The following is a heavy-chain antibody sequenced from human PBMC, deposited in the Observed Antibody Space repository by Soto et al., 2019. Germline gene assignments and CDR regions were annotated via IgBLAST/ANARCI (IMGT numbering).Heavy chain of an antibody. CDR3: ARIGGWYDIDF. V-gene: IGHV4-61*01. J-gene: IGHJ4*02. D-gene: IGHD6-19*01. CDR2: IFYNGTA. CDR1: GGSLSSGSFH. Sequence: VQLQQSGPGLVKPSETLSLTCSVSGGSLSSGSFHWSWIRESPGKGLQFIGSIFYNGTANYSPSLKNRVTISMDTSQRQFSLKLVSVAAADTAVYYCARIGGWYDIDFWGQGNLVTVSS.